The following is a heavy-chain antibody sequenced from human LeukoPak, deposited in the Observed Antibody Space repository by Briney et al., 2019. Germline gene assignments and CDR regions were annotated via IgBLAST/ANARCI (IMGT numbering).Heavy chain of an antibody. CDR1: GYTLTELS. CDR2: FDPEDGET. CDR3: ATGHPAPDAFDI. V-gene: IGHV1-24*01. Sequence: ASVKVSCEVSGYTLTELSMHWVRQAPGKGLEWMGGFDPEDGETIYAQKFQGRVTMTEDTSTDTAYMELSSLRSEDTAVYYCATGHPAPDAFDIWGQGTMVTVSS. J-gene: IGHJ3*02.